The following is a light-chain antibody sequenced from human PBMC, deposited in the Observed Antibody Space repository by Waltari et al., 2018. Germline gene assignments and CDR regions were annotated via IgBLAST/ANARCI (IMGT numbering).Light chain of an antibody. CDR3: LQHNSYPYT. CDR2: AAS. CDR1: HAIRTD. J-gene: IGKJ2*01. Sequence: DIQMTQSPSSLSASVGDRVTITCRASHAIRTDLGWYQQKPGKAPKRLFYAASSLQSGVPSRFSGSGSGTEFTLTISSLQPEDFATYYCLQHNSYPYTFGQGTKLEIK. V-gene: IGKV1-17*01.